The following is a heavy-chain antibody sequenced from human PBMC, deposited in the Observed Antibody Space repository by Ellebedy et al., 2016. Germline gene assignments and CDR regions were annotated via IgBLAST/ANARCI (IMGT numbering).Heavy chain of an antibody. D-gene: IGHD1-1*01. J-gene: IGHJ4*02. CDR1: GGSISSYY. V-gene: IGHV4-59*08. Sequence: SETLSLTCTVSGGSISSYYWSWIRQPPGKGLEWIGYIYYSGSTNYNPSLKSRVTISVDTSKNQFSLKLSSVTAADTAVFYCARHTMDWSDIDYFDYWGQGTLVTVSS. CDR3: ARHTMDWSDIDYFDY. CDR2: IYYSGST.